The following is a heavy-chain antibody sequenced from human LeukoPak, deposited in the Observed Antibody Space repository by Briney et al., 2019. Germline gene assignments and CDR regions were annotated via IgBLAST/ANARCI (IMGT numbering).Heavy chain of an antibody. Sequence: GRSLRLSCAASGFTFSNYAMHWVRQAPGKGLEWVAVMSYDGSNKYYADSVKGRFTISRDNSKDTLYLQMSSLRTEDTAVYYCARGRTAASGSGSFDYWGQGTLVTVSS. D-gene: IGHD6-13*01. CDR2: MSYDGSNK. V-gene: IGHV3-30-3*01. CDR1: GFTFSNYA. J-gene: IGHJ4*02. CDR3: ARGRTAASGSGSFDY.